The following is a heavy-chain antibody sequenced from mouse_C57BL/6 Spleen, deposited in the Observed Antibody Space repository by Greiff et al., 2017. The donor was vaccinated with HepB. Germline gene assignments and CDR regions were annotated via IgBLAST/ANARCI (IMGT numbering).Heavy chain of an antibody. D-gene: IGHD1-1*01. CDR2: IDPANGNT. Sequence: EVMLVESVAELVRPGASVKLSCTASGFNIKNTYMHWVKQRPEQGLEWIGRIDPANGNTKYAPKFQGKATITADTSSNTAYLQLSSLTSEETAIYYCARDYGSSPYYFDYWGKGTTLTVSS. CDR1: GFNIKNTY. CDR3: ARDYGSSPYYFDY. V-gene: IGHV14-3*01. J-gene: IGHJ2*01.